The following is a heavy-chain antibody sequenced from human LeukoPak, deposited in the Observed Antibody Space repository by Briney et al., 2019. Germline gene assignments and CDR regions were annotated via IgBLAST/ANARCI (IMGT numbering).Heavy chain of an antibody. D-gene: IGHD6-6*01. CDR1: GYSISSGYY. J-gene: IGHJ4*02. V-gene: IGHV4-61*01. Sequence: SETLSLTCTVSGYSISSGYYWSWIRQPPGKGLEWIGYIYYSGSTNYNPSLKSRVTISVDTSKNQFSLKLSSVTAADTAVYYCARGFYSSSSPLSYWGQGTLVTVSS. CDR2: IYYSGST. CDR3: ARGFYSSSSPLSY.